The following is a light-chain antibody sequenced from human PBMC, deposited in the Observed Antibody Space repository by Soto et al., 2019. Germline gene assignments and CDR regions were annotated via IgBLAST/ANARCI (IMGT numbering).Light chain of an antibody. J-gene: IGKJ4*01. CDR1: QSISSW. V-gene: IGKV1-5*01. Sequence: DIQMTQSPSTLSASVGDRVTITCRASQSISSWLAWYQQKPGKAPKLMLYDASCLESGVLSRFSGSGSGTEFTLTISSLQPDDFAPYYCKQYKMYPLTVGGGIKVEIK. CDR3: KQYKMYPLT. CDR2: DAS.